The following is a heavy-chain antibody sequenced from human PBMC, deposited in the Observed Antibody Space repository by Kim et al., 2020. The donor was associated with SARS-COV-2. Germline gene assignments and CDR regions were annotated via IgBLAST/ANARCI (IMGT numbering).Heavy chain of an antibody. D-gene: IGHD1-1*01. CDR3: VSCLIGYNSFLFDP. Sequence: SETLSLTCAVSGGSVSTINWWSWVRQPPGKGLEWIGEIYRDGSTNYNPSLKSRVTLSIDKSKNQFSLNLSSVTAADTAVYYCVSCLIGYNSFLFDPRGQG. CDR1: GGSVSTINW. CDR2: IYRDGST. J-gene: IGHJ5*01. V-gene: IGHV4-4*02.